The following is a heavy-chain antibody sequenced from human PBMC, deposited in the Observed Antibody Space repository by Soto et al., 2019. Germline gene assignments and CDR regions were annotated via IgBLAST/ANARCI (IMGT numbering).Heavy chain of an antibody. CDR3: AMMPVDRYMIYWFDA. CDR1: GDSVTSGTYY. CDR2: IYYSGST. D-gene: IGHD3-16*01. V-gene: IGHV4-61*01. Sequence: SETLSLTCTASGDSVTSGTYYWTWIRQPPGKGLEWIGHIYYSGSTNHTPSLKSRVTISLDTSTNQFSLKVTSVTAAGPAVYFSAMMPVDRYMIYWFDAWGQGTLVTVSS. J-gene: IGHJ5*01.